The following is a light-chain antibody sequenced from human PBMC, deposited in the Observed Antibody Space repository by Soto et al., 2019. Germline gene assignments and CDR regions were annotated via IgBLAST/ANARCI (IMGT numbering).Light chain of an antibody. CDR3: LQHNSYPPFT. CDR2: AAS. CDR1: QGIRNE. V-gene: IGKV1-17*01. J-gene: IGKJ3*01. Sequence: DIQMTQSPSSLSASVGDRVTITCRASQGIRNELGWYQQKPGKAPKRLIYAASSLQSGVPSRFSGSGSGTEFTLTISSLQPEDFATYYCLQHNSYPPFTFGPGTKVDIK.